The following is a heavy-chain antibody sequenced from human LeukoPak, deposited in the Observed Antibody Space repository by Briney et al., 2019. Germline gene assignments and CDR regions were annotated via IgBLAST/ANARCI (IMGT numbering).Heavy chain of an antibody. D-gene: IGHD2-21*02. CDR1: GFTFSNYG. CDR2: IRYDGGIK. CDR3: ASGIVVVTASDY. Sequence: GGSLRLSCAASGFTFSNYGMHWVRQPPGKGLEWVAFIRYDGGIKHYADSVKGRLTLSRDNSKNTLYLQMNSLRAEDTAVYYCASGIVVVTASDYWGQGTLVTVSS. V-gene: IGHV3-30*02. J-gene: IGHJ4*02.